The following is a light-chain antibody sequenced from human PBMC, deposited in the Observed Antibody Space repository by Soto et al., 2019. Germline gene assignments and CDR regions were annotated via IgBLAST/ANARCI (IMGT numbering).Light chain of an antibody. V-gene: IGLV2-14*03. J-gene: IGLJ1*01. CDR3: SSYTSSSTHV. Sequence: QSVLTKPASVSGSRGQSITISCTGTSSDVGAYNFVSWYQQHPGKLPKLMIFDVSRRPSGVSDRFSGSKSGNTASLTISGLQAEDEGDYYCSSYTSSSTHVFGSGTKVTVL. CDR2: DVS. CDR1: SSDVGAYNF.